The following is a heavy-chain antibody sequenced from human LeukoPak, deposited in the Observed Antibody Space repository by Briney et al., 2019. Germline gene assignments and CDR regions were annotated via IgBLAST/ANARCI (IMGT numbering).Heavy chain of an antibody. CDR3: ARGPIQQWLYNGMDV. CDR2: IRSRAYGGTT. CDR1: EFTFGDHA. J-gene: IGHJ6*02. D-gene: IGHD5-18*01. V-gene: IGHV3-49*04. Sequence: GGSLRLSCTASEFTFGDHAMSWVRQAPGKGLEWVGFIRSRAYGGTTEYAPAVKGRFRISRDDSKSIAYLHMNSLKTEDTAVYYCARGPIQQWLYNGMDVWGQGTTVSVSS.